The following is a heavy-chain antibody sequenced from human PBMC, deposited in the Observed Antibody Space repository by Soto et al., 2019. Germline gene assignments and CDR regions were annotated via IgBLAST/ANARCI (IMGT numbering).Heavy chain of an antibody. J-gene: IGHJ6*02. CDR3: ARGLLAYFGMDV. CDR2: ISAHNGNK. CDR1: GYSFTNCD. D-gene: IGHD1-26*01. V-gene: IGHV1-18*01. Sequence: QLVQSGAEVKKPGASVKVSCKASGYSFTNCDISWVRQAPGQGLEWMAWISAHNGNKHYAEKFQGRVSTTTDTSTSTAYMEVRTLKTDDTAVYYCARGLLAYFGMDVWGQGTTVTVS.